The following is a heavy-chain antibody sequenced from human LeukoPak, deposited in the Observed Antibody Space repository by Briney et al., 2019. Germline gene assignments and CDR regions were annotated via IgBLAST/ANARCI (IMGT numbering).Heavy chain of an antibody. CDR1: GYSFTSYW. D-gene: IGHD3-22*01. Sequence: ESLKISCKGSGYSFTSYWIGWVRQMPGKGLEWMGIIYPGDSDTRYSPSFQGQVTISADKSISTAYLQWSSLKASDTAMYYCARRRALPYYYDSSGYYDYWGQGTLVTVSS. CDR3: ARRRALPYYYDSSGYYDY. J-gene: IGHJ4*02. CDR2: IYPGDSDT. V-gene: IGHV5-51*01.